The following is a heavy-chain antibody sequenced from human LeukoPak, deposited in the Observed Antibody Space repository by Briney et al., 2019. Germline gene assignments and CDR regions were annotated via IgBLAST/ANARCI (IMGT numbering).Heavy chain of an antibody. Sequence: GGSLRLSCAASGFNFRSYHMTWVRQAPGKGLDWVSSITSSGNYLYYADSVKGRFTISRDNANKSLYLQMEGLRADGTGIYYCVRDYSNSERGDYWGQGTPVIVSS. CDR2: ITSSGNYL. CDR3: VRDYSNSERGDY. CDR1: GFNFRSYH. J-gene: IGHJ4*02. V-gene: IGHV3-21*01. D-gene: IGHD4-11*01.